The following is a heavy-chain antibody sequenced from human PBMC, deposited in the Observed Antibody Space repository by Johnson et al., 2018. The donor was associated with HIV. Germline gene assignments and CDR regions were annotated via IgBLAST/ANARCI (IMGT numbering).Heavy chain of an antibody. CDR1: GFTFSSYW. Sequence: VQLVESVGGLVKPGGSLRLSCAASGFTFSSYWMSWVRQAPGKGLEWVANIKQDGSEKYYVDSVKGRFTISRDNAKNSLYLQMNSLRAYDTAVFYCARDLRVGAIDGFDIWGQGTMVTVSS. CDR3: ARDLRVGAIDGFDI. D-gene: IGHD1-26*01. J-gene: IGHJ3*02. V-gene: IGHV3-7*03. CDR2: IKQDGSEK.